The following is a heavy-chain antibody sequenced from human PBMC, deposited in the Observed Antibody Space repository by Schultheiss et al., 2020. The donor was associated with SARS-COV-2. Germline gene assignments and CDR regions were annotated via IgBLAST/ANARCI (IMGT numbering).Heavy chain of an antibody. D-gene: IGHD2-15*01. CDR2: IDPSDSYT. J-gene: IGHJ4*02. CDR1: GHSFTSYW. Sequence: GESLKISCKGSGHSFTSYWISWVRQMPGKGLEWMGRIDPSDSYTNYSPSFQGHVTISADKSISTAYLQWSSLKASDTAMYYCARLVGYCSGGTCYSGWNYFDYWGQGTLVTVSS. V-gene: IGHV5-10-1*01. CDR3: ARLVGYCSGGTCYSGWNYFDY.